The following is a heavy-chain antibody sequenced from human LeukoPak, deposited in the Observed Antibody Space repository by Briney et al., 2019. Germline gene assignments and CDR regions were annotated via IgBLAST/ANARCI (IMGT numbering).Heavy chain of an antibody. V-gene: IGHV3-66*01. D-gene: IGHD6-6*01. CDR1: GLTVSSDY. Sequence: GGSPRLSCAASGLTVSSDYMSWVRQAPGKGLEWVSVIYSGGGTYYADSVRGRFTISRDNSKSTLYLQLNSLRAEDTAVYYCARYPYSTSSWSDPWGQGTLVTVSS. CDR2: IYSGGGT. J-gene: IGHJ5*02. CDR3: ARYPYSTSSWSDP.